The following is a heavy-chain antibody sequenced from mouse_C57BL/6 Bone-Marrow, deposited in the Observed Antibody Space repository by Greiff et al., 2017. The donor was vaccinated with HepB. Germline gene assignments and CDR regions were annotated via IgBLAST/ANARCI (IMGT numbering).Heavy chain of an antibody. Sequence: EVKLMESGAELVRPGASVKLSCTASGFNIKDDYMHWVKQRPEQGLEWIGWIDPENGDTEYASKFQGKATITADTSSNTAYLQLSSLTSEDTAVYYCTKADSSGYPYFDYWGQGTTLTVSS. V-gene: IGHV14-4*01. CDR2: IDPENGDT. CDR1: GFNIKDDY. J-gene: IGHJ2*01. D-gene: IGHD3-2*02. CDR3: TKADSSGYPYFDY.